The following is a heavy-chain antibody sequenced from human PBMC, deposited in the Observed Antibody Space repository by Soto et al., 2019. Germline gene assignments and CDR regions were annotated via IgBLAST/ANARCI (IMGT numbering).Heavy chain of an antibody. Sequence: ELQLVESGGGLVKPGGSLRLSCVASGFSLRSYSMNWVRQAPGKGLEWVSCITSRSSYIYYEDSVKGRFTVSRDDAKNSVYLQMNSLRVEDTAVYYCARNPPDYYDSSGDDAFHIWGQGTMVTVSS. D-gene: IGHD3-22*01. J-gene: IGHJ3*02. CDR1: GFSLRSYS. CDR3: ARNPPDYYDSSGDDAFHI. CDR2: ITSRSSYI. V-gene: IGHV3-21*01.